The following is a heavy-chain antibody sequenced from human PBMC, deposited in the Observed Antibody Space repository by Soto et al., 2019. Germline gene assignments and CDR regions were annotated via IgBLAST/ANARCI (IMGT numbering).Heavy chain of an antibody. CDR1: GFTFSSYS. J-gene: IGHJ3*01. CDR3: ARVVYYDSSGYGL. Sequence: PGGSLRLSCAASGFTFSSYSMNWVRQAPGKGLEWVSSISSTSDYIYYADSVKGRFTISRDNAKNSLYLQMNSLRAEDTAVYYCARVVYYDSSGYGLWGQGTMVTVS. CDR2: ISSTSDYI. V-gene: IGHV3-21*01. D-gene: IGHD3-22*01.